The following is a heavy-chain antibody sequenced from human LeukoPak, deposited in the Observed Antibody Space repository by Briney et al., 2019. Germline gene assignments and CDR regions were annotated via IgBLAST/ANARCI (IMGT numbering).Heavy chain of an antibody. D-gene: IGHD1-26*01. J-gene: IGHJ4*02. Sequence: GRSLRLSCAASRLTFRSSAMHWVRQAPGKGLEWVAVISYDGSNKKYAESVKGRFTISRDNAKNTLNLQMNSLRPDDTAVYYCARDGGSYFENWGQGTLVTVSS. CDR3: ARDGGSYFEN. CDR2: ISYDGSNK. CDR1: RLTFRSSA. V-gene: IGHV3-30*04.